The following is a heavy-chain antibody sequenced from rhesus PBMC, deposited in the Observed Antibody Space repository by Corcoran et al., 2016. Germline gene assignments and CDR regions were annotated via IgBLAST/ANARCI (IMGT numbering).Heavy chain of an antibody. CDR1: GFTFSDYY. V-gene: IGHV3-59*02. J-gene: IGHJ4*01. D-gene: IGHD3-9*01. CDR3: ARERGSVEY. Sequence: VQLQESGPGLVKPSETLSLSCAASGFTFSDYYMHWVRHASGKGLEWVPRISNGGGSTWYADSVKGRFTISRENAKNTLYLQMNSLRAEDTAVYYCARERGSVEYWGQGVLVTVSS. CDR2: ISNGGGST.